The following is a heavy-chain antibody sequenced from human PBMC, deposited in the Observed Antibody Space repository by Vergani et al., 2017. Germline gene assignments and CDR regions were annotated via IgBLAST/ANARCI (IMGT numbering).Heavy chain of an antibody. CDR1: GFTFSDYY. D-gene: IGHD6-13*01. CDR3: ARVAYSSSWLIDY. V-gene: IGHV3-11*05. Sequence: QVQLVESGGGLVKPGGSLRLSCAASGFTFSDYYMSWIRQAPGKGLEWVSYISSSSSYKNYADSVKGRFTISRDNAKNSLYLQMNRLRAEDTAVYYCARVAYSSSWLIDYWGQGTLVTVSS. CDR2: ISSSSSYK. J-gene: IGHJ4*02.